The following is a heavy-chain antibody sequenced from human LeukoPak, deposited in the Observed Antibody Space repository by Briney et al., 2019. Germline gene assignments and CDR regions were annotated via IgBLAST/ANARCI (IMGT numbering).Heavy chain of an antibody. CDR3: ASWDYYDSSGYYSFDY. CDR2: ISGSGGST. Sequence: HPGGSLRLSCAASGFTFSSYAMSWVRQAPGKGLEWVSAISGSGGSTYYADSVKGRFTISRDNPKNSLYLQMNSLRGEDTAVYYCASWDYYDSSGYYSFDYWGQGPLVTVSS. D-gene: IGHD3-22*01. J-gene: IGHJ4*02. CDR1: GFTFSSYA. V-gene: IGHV3-23*01.